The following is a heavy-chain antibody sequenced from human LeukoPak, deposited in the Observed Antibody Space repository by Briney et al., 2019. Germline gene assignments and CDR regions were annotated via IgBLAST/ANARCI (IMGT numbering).Heavy chain of an antibody. V-gene: IGHV3-23*01. D-gene: IGHD3-22*01. J-gene: IGHJ3*02. CDR1: AFTFSSSA. CDR3: AHYDSSAYHAFDI. Sequence: GGSLRLSCAASAFTFSSSAMNWVRQAPGKGLEWVSAISGSGDSTYYADSVKGRFTISRDNSKNTLYLQMNSLRAEDTAVYYCAHYDSSAYHAFDIWGQGTMVTVSS. CDR2: ISGSGDST.